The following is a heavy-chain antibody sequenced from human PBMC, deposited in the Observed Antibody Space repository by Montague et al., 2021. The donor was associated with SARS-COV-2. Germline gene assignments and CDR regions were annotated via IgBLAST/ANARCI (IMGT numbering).Heavy chain of an antibody. D-gene: IGHD6-19*01. V-gene: IGHV2-70*11. Sequence: PALVKPTQTLTLTCTFSGFSLNTSGMGVSWIRQPPGKALEWLARIDWDDDKYYSTSLKTRLTISKDTSKNQVVLTMTNMDPVDTATYYCARTYAPSAVAVDYWGQGTLVTVSS. CDR2: IDWDDDK. CDR3: ARTYAPSAVAVDY. CDR1: GFSLNTSGMG. J-gene: IGHJ4*02.